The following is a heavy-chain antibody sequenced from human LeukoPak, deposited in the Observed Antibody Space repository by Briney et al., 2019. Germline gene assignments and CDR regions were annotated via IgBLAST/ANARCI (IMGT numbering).Heavy chain of an antibody. Sequence: GGSLRLSCAASGFTFSSYGMHWVRQAPGKGLEWVAVIWYDGSNKYYADSVKGRFTISRDNSKNTLYLQMNSLRAEDTAVYYCAKEDQWLWAFDIWGQGTMVTVSS. D-gene: IGHD6-19*01. J-gene: IGHJ3*02. CDR1: GFTFSSYG. V-gene: IGHV3-33*06. CDR3: AKEDQWLWAFDI. CDR2: IWYDGSNK.